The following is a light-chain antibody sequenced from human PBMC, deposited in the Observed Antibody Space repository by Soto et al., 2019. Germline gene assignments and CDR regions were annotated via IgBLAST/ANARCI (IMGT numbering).Light chain of an antibody. V-gene: IGKV1-8*01. CDR1: QGISSY. Sequence: AIRMTQSPSSFSASTGDRVTITCRASQGISSYLAWYQQKPGKAPKLLIYAASTLQSGVPSRFSSSGSGTDFNLTISCLQYEDFANYYCQQYYSYPLTCGGGTKVEIK. CDR3: QQYYSYPLT. J-gene: IGKJ4*01. CDR2: AAS.